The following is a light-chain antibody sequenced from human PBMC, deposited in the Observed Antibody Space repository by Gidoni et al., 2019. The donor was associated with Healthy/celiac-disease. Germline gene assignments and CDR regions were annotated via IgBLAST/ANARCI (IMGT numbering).Light chain of an antibody. V-gene: IGKV4-1*01. CDR2: WAS. J-gene: IGKJ2*01. CDR3: QQYYSTPYT. Sequence: DIVMTNAPDSLAVSLGERATINCKSSQSVLYSSNNKNYLAWYQQKPGQPPKLLIYWASTRESGVPDRFSGSGSGTDFTLTISSLQAEDVAVYYCQQYYSTPYTFGQGTKLEIK. CDR1: QSVLYSSNNKNY.